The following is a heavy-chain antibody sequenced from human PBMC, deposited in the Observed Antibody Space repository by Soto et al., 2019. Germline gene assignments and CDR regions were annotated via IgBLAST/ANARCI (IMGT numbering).Heavy chain of an antibody. CDR2: ISAYNGHT. CDR1: GYTFTNYG. J-gene: IGHJ4*02. Sequence: QVQLVQSGPEVKKPGASVKVSSKASGYTFTNYGFNWVRQAPGQGLEWMGWISAYNGHTKYSQIFQARVIMTTDTTTRTAYMELRSLTSDDTAVYYCASEGAGTNPLGYWGQGTLVTVSS. V-gene: IGHV1-18*01. D-gene: IGHD2-8*01. CDR3: ASEGAGTNPLGY.